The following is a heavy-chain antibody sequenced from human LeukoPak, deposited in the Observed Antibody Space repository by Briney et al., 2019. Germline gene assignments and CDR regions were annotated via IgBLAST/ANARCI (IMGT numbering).Heavy chain of an antibody. D-gene: IGHD3-22*01. CDR1: GFTFSSYG. Sequence: GGSLRLSCAASGFTFSSYGMSWVRQAPGKGLQWVSVIIGSGSGTYYADSVKGRFTISRDNSRNTLYLEMNSLRAEDTAVYYCARWYYYETSGLYYGSFDNWGQGTLVTVSS. J-gene: IGHJ5*02. CDR2: IIGSGSGT. CDR3: ARWYYYETSGLYYGSFDN. V-gene: IGHV3-23*01.